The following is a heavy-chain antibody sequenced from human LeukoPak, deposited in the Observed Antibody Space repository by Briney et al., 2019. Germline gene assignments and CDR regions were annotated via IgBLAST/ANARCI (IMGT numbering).Heavy chain of an antibody. Sequence: GGSLRLSCAASGFTFSNYWMTWVRQAPGKGLEWVAHIKEDGGEKYHVDPVKGRSTISRDNAKNSLFLEMNSLRAEDTAVYFCASGDVFDYWGQGTLVTVSS. V-gene: IGHV3-7*01. CDR3: ASGDVFDY. CDR2: IKEDGGEK. J-gene: IGHJ4*02. D-gene: IGHD4-17*01. CDR1: GFTFSNYW.